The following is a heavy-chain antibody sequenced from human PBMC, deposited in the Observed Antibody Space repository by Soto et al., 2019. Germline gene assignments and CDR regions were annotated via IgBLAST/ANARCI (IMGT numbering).Heavy chain of an antibody. CDR2: ISAYNGNT. CDR1: GYTFTSYG. V-gene: IGHV1-18*04. J-gene: IGHJ6*02. Sequence: RASVKVSCKASGYTFTSYGISWVRQAPGQGLEWMGWISAYNGNTNYAQKLQGRVTMTTDTSTSTAYMELRSLRSDDTAVYYCARGSSSPGYYYYGMDVWGQGTTVTVSS. D-gene: IGHD6-13*01. CDR3: ARGSSSPGYYYYGMDV.